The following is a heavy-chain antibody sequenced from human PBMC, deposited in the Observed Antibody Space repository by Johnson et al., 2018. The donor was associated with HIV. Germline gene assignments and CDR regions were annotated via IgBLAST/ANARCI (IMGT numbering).Heavy chain of an antibody. CDR3: AKDGGRAVAAAFDI. CDR2: IWYDGSNK. J-gene: IGHJ3*02. D-gene: IGHD6-19*01. Sequence: VQLVESGGGVVQPGRSLRLSCAASGFTFSSYGMHWVRQAPGKGLEWVAVIWYDGSNKYYADSVKGRFTISRDNSKNTLYLQMNSLRAEDTAVYYCAKDGGRAVAAAFDIWGQGTMVTVSS. V-gene: IGHV3-33*06. CDR1: GFTFSSYG.